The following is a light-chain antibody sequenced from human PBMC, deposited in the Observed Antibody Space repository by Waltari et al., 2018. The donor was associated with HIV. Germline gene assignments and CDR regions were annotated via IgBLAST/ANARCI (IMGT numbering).Light chain of an antibody. CDR3: QQYHSYSS. Sequence: DIQITQSPSTLSASVGDRVTISCRPSQFINNWLAWYQQKPGQAPKLLIYKASTLESGVPSRFSGGGSGTDFTLTISSLQPDDSATYFCQQYHSYSSFGPGTIVDMK. V-gene: IGKV1-5*03. CDR2: KAS. CDR1: QFINNW. J-gene: IGKJ3*01.